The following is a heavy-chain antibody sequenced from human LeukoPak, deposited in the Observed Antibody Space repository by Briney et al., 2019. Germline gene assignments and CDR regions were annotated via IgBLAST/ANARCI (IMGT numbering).Heavy chain of an antibody. V-gene: IGHV1-69*05. D-gene: IGHD5-12*01. CDR1: GGTFSSYA. Sequence: ASVKVSCKASGGTFSSYAISWVRQAPGQGLEWMGGIIPISGTANYAQKFQGRVTITTDESTSTAYMELSSLRSEDTAVYYCASTSKWLRSGVFDYWGQGTLVTVSS. CDR2: IIPISGTA. J-gene: IGHJ4*02. CDR3: ASTSKWLRSGVFDY.